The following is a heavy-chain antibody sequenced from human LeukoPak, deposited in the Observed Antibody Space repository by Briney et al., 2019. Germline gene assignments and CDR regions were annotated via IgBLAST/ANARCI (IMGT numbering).Heavy chain of an antibody. CDR2: IIPILGIA. J-gene: IGHJ6*03. D-gene: IGHD3-22*01. CDR1: GGTFSSYT. V-gene: IGHV1-69*02. CDR3: AMIEKEGSYYYYYYMDV. Sequence: GSSVKVSCKASGGTFSSYTISWVRQAPGQGLEWMGRIIPILGIANYAQKFQGRVTITADKSMSTAYMELSSLRSEDTAVYYCAMIEKEGSYYYYYYMDVWGKGTTVTVSS.